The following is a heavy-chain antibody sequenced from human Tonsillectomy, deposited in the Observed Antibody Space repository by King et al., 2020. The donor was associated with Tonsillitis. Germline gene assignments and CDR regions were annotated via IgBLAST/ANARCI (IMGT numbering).Heavy chain of an antibody. CDR3: ARPLFADQWLVPFAS. D-gene: IGHD6-19*01. Sequence: VQLVESGGGLVQPGGSLRLSCAASGFTFSDFYMTWIRQAPGKGLEWVSYISSSSSYTNYADSVKGRFTISRDNAKNSLYLQMNSLRAEDTAIYYCARPLFADQWLVPFASWGQGTLVTVSS. CDR1: GFTFSDFY. V-gene: IGHV3-11*06. J-gene: IGHJ4*02. CDR2: ISSSSSYT.